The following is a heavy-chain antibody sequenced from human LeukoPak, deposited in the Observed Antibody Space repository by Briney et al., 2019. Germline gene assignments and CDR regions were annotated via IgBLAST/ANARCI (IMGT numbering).Heavy chain of an antibody. V-gene: IGHV4-59*01. D-gene: IGHD4-17*01. CDR3: ARGPRGKESAVYGDYLEDY. J-gene: IGHJ4*02. CDR2: IYYSGST. CDR1: GGSISSYY. Sequence: SETLSLTCTVSGGSISSYYWSWIRQPPGKGLEWIGYIYYSGSTNYNPSLKSRVTISVDTSKNQFSLKLSSVTAADTAVYYCARGPRGKESAVYGDYLEDYWGQGTLVTVSS.